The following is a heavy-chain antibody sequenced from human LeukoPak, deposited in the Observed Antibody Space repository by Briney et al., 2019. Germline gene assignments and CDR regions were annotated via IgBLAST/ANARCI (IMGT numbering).Heavy chain of an antibody. J-gene: IGHJ4*02. D-gene: IGHD1-7*01. CDR2: ITSSGSTI. Sequence: QPGGSLRLSCAASGFTFNTYEMNWVRQAPGKGLEWVSYITSSGSTIYSADYVKGRFTISRDNGKNSLYLQMNSLRAEDTAVYYCARGGWNYVFNYWGQGTLVTVSS. CDR1: GFTFNTYE. V-gene: IGHV3-48*03. CDR3: ARGGWNYVFNY.